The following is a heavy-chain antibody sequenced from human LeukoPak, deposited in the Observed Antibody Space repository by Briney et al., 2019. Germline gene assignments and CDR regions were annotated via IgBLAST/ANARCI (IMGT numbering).Heavy chain of an antibody. Sequence: PSETLSLTCTVSGGSISSYYWSWIRQPPGKGLEWIAYIDYSGSTNYNPSLKSRLTISVDAPKDQFSLKLSSVTAADTAVYYCARDRRRELLHAFDAWGQGTMVTVSS. CDR2: IDYSGST. CDR3: ARDRRRELLHAFDA. V-gene: IGHV4-59*01. J-gene: IGHJ3*01. CDR1: GGSISSYY. D-gene: IGHD1-26*01.